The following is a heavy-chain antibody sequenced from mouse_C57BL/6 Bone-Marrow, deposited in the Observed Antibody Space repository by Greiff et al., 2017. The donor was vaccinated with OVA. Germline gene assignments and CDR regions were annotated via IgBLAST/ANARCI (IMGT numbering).Heavy chain of an antibody. CDR3: ARSRDYPWFAY. CDR2: IDPSDSET. D-gene: IGHD2-4*01. CDR1: GYTFTSYW. Sequence: VQLQQPGAELVRPGSSVKLSCKASGYTFTSYWMHWVKQRPIQGLEWIGNIDPSDSETHYNQKFKDKATLTVDKSSSTAYMQLSSLTSEDSAVYYCARSRDYPWFAYWGQGTLVTVSA. V-gene: IGHV1-52*01. J-gene: IGHJ3*01.